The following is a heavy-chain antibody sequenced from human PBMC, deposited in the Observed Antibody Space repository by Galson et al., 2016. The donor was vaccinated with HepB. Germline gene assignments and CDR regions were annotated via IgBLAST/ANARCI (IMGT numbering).Heavy chain of an antibody. D-gene: IGHD3-10*01. Sequence: SVKVSCKASDNTFRNYGVSWVRQAPGQGLEWMGWISADNGVTSYAQKFQDRLIMTIDASTSTAYMEVRSLRSDDTAVYYCARGPEPSAPTRSGLSWFDPWGQGTLVTVSS. CDR2: ISADNGVT. CDR3: ARGPEPSAPTRSGLSWFDP. CDR1: DNTFRNYG. J-gene: IGHJ5*02. V-gene: IGHV1-18*04.